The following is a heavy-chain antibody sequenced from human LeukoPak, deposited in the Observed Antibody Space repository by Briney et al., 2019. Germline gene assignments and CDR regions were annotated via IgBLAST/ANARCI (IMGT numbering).Heavy chain of an antibody. CDR1: GYSFTSYW. J-gene: IGHJ4*02. CDR2: IYPGDSDT. V-gene: IGHV5-51*01. Sequence: GESLKISCKGSGYSFTSYWIGWVRPMPGKGLEWTGIIYPGDSDTRYSPSFQGQVTISADKSISTAYLQWSSLKASDTAMYYCARRSVGSRGGYDFDYWGQGTLVTVSS. D-gene: IGHD3-16*01. CDR3: ARRSVGSRGGYDFDY.